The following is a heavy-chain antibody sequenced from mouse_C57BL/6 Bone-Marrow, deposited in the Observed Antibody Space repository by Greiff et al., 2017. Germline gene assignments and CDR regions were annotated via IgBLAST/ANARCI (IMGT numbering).Heavy chain of an antibody. CDR3: ARTITTVVAHYFDY. V-gene: IGHV5-17*01. CDR2: ISSGSSTI. D-gene: IGHD1-1*01. J-gene: IGHJ2*01. Sequence: EVMLVESGGGLVKPGGSLKLSCAASGFTFSDYGMHWVRQAPEKGLEWVAYISSGSSTIYYADTVKGRFTISRDNAKNTLFLQMTSLRSEDTAMYYCARTITTVVAHYFDYWGQGTTLTVSS. CDR1: GFTFSDYG.